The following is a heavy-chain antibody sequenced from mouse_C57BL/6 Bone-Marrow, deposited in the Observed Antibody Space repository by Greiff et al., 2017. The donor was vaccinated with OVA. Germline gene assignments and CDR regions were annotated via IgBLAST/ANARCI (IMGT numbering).Heavy chain of an antibody. Sequence: EVMLVESGGDLVKPGGSLKLSCAASGFTFSSYGMSWVRQTPDKRLEWVATISSGGSYTYYPDSVKGRITISRDNAKNTLYLQMSSLKSEDTAMYYCASHDPEAYWGQGTLVTVSA. V-gene: IGHV5-6*01. J-gene: IGHJ3*01. CDR3: ASHDPEAY. CDR1: GFTFSSYG. CDR2: ISSGGSYT.